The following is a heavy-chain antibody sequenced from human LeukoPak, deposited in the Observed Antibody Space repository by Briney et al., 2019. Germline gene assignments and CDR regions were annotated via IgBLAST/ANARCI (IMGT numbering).Heavy chain of an antibody. CDR2: VNPNSGVT. J-gene: IGHJ4*02. CDR1: GYTFTGYY. D-gene: IGHD7-27*01. CDR3: ARDHDWGVDY. V-gene: IGHV1-2*02. Sequence: ASVKVSCKASGYTFTGYYVHWVRQAPGQGLEWMGWVNPNSGVTNYAQKFQDRVTMTRDTSTSTVYMELSRLTVDDTAVYYCARDHDWGVDYWGQGTLVTVSS.